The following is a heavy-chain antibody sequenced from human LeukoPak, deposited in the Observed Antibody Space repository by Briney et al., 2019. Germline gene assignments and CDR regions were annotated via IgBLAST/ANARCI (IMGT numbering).Heavy chain of an antibody. CDR2: ISGSGGST. D-gene: IGHD2-15*01. CDR1: GFTFSSYA. J-gene: IGHJ6*03. Sequence: GGSLRLSCAASGFTFSSYAMSWVRQAPGKGLEWVSAISGSGGSTYYADSVKGRFTISSDNSKNTLYLQMNSLRAEDTAVYYCAKGRVCSGGSCYSEDYYYYYMDVWGKGTTVTVSS. CDR3: AKGRVCSGGSCYSEDYYYYYMDV. V-gene: IGHV3-23*01.